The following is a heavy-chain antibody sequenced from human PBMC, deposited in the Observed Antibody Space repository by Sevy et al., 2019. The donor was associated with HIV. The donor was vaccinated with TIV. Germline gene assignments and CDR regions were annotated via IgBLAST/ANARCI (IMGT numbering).Heavy chain of an antibody. V-gene: IGHV3-21*01. D-gene: IGHD2-2*03. CDR2: ISSSSSYI. J-gene: IGHJ6*02. Sequence: GGSLRLSCAASGFTFSSYSMNWVRQAPGKGLEWVSSISSSSSYIYYADSVKGRFTISRDNAKNSLYLQMNSLGAEDTAVYYCARDLGIVVVPAAIIFGGMDVWGQGTTVTVSS. CDR1: GFTFSSYS. CDR3: ARDLGIVVVPAAIIFGGMDV.